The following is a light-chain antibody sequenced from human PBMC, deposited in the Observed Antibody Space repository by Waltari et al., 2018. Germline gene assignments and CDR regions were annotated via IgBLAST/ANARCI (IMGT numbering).Light chain of an antibody. Sequence: DVVMTQSPLSLPVTLGQPASISCKSSQSLVHSDGNTYLAWFKQRPGQSPRRLIYKVPNRESGVPDRFSASVSGTDFTLKISRVEAEDVGVYYCMQGTHWPLTFGGGTKVEIK. CDR1: QSLVHSDGNTY. CDR3: MQGTHWPLT. V-gene: IGKV2-30*02. J-gene: IGKJ4*01. CDR2: KVP.